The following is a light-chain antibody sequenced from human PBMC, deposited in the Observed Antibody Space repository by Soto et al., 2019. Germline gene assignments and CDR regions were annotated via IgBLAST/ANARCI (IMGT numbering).Light chain of an antibody. CDR1: TSNIGSNF. CDR2: RDR. V-gene: IGLV1-47*01. Sequence: QSVLTQPPSASETPGQRIFISCSGSTSNIGSNFVFWYQQLPGAAPKLLIYRDRQRPSGVPDRFSASKSGTSASLAISGLRSEDEAHYYCATWDDSLSGVLFGGGTKLTVL. CDR3: ATWDDSLSGVL. J-gene: IGLJ2*01.